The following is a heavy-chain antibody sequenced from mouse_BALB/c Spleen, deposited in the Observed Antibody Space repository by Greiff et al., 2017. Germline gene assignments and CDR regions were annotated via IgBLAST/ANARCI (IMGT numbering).Heavy chain of an antibody. CDR1: GDSITSGY. Sequence: EVKLVESGPSLVKPSQTLSLTCSVTGDSITSGYWNWIRKFPGNKLEYMGYISYSGSTYYNPSLKSRISITRDTSKNQYYLQLNSVTTEDTATYYCARWYDYDGYAMDYWGQGTSVTVSS. J-gene: IGHJ4*01. CDR3: ARWYDYDGYAMDY. V-gene: IGHV3-8*02. D-gene: IGHD2-4*01. CDR2: ISYSGST.